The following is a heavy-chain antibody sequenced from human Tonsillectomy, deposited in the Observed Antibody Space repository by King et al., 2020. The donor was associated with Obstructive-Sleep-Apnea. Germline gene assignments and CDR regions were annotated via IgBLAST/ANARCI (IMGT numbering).Heavy chain of an antibody. CDR3: ARRAADCTNGVCFLDY. D-gene: IGHD2-8*01. Sequence: VQLQESGPGLVKPSETLSLTCTVSGGSISSYYWSWIRQPPGKGLEWIGYIYYSGSTNYNPSLKSRVTITVDTSKTQFSLKLSSVTAADTAVYYCARRAADCTNGVCFLDYWGQGTLVTVSS. CDR1: GGSISSYY. V-gene: IGHV4-59*08. J-gene: IGHJ4*02. CDR2: IYYSGST.